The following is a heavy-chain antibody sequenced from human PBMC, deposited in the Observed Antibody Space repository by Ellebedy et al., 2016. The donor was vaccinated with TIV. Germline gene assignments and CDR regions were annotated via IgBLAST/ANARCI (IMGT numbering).Heavy chain of an antibody. CDR2: IYYSGST. CDR3: ARDFVANWFDP. D-gene: IGHD2-21*01. V-gene: IGHV4-59*01. J-gene: IGHJ5*02. Sequence: SETLSLXCTVSGGSISSYYWSWIRQPPGKGLEWIGYIYYSGSTNYNPSLKSRVTISVDTSKNQFSLKLSSVTAADTAVYYCARDFVANWFDPWGQGTLVTVSS. CDR1: GGSISSYY.